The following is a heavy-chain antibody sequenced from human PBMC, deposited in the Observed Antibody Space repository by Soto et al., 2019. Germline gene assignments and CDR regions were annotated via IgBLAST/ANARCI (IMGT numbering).Heavy chain of an antibody. CDR1: GGSISSGDYY. CDR2: IYYSGSN. J-gene: IGHJ6*02. CDR3: ARASPVVTDV. V-gene: IGHV4-30-4*01. Sequence: QVQLQESGPGLVKPSQTMSLTCTVSGGSISSGDYYWSWIRQPPGKGLEWIGYIYYSGSNYYNPSLKIRVTSPVDTSKNQFPLRLSSVTATDTAVYYWARASPVVTDVWGQGTTVTVSS. D-gene: IGHD5-18*01.